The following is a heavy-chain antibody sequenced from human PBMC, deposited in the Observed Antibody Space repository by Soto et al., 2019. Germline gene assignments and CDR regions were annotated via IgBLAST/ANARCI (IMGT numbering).Heavy chain of an antibody. Sequence: QVQLVESGGGVVQPGRSLRLSCAASGFTFSSYGMHWVRQAPGKGLEWVAVIWHDGSNKYYADSVKGRFTISRANSKNTLYLQMTGLRAEATAVYYGARVRQLRSGAFAIWGQGTMVTVSS. D-gene: IGHD3-3*01. CDR3: ARVRQLRSGAFAI. V-gene: IGHV3-33*01. J-gene: IGHJ3*02. CDR2: IWHDGSNK. CDR1: GFTFSSYG.